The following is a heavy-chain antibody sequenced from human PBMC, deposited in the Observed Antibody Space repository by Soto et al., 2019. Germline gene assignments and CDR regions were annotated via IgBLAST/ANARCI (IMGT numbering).Heavy chain of an antibody. V-gene: IGHV1-69*01. CDR1: GGTFRSYA. CDR2: SVPIFGTA. CDR3: ARAHIAGTIGGFDY. J-gene: IGHJ4*02. Sequence: QVQLVQSGAEVKKPGSSVKVSCKASGGTFRSYAISWVRQAPGQGLEWMGGSVPIFGTANYAQKFQGSVTITADESTSTAYMELSSLRSEDNAVYSCARAHIAGTIGGFDYWGQGTLVTVSS. D-gene: IGHD1-7*01.